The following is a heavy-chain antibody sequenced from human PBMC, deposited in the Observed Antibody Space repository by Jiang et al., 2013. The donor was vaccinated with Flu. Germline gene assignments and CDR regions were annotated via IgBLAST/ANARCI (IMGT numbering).Heavy chain of an antibody. CDR1: GYSFSNYW. CDR2: IFPGDSDT. J-gene: IGHJ2*01. CDR3: ARGEMVRGYFDL. D-gene: IGHD3-10*01. V-gene: IGHV5-51*01. Sequence: SLKISCKGSGYSFSNYWIGWVRQMPGKGLEWMGIIFPGDSDTRYSPSFQGQVTISADKSISTAYLQWSSLKASDTAIYYCARGEMVRGYFDLWGRGTLVTVSS.